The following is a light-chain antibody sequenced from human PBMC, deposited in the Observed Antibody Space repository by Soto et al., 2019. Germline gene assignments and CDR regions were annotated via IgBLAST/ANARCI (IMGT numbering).Light chain of an antibody. Sequence: DIQMPPSPPPLSASVGASVPITCRARQSLDSWLAWYQQKPGKTPKVLISQACTFESRVPSKFSGSGSWAQDTLTISSLQPDDFATYYCQQYQYFSYSLGQGTNLEIK. V-gene: IGKV1-5*03. CDR3: QQYQYFSYS. CDR1: QSLDSW. CDR2: QAC. J-gene: IGKJ2*03.